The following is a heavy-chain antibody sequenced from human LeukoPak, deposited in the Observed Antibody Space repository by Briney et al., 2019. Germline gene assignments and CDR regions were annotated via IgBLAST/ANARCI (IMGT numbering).Heavy chain of an antibody. Sequence: PSETLSLTCTVSGGSISNGGFYLNWIRQHPGKGLEWIGSIYRSGSTYYNPSLYNPSLKGRVIMSLDTSKNQFSLKLNSVTAADTAVYYCARDLTGYFKFDFWGQGTLVTVSS. CDR3: ARDLTGYFKFDF. CDR2: IYRSGST. D-gene: IGHD3-9*01. J-gene: IGHJ4*02. CDR1: GGSISNGGFY. V-gene: IGHV4-31*03.